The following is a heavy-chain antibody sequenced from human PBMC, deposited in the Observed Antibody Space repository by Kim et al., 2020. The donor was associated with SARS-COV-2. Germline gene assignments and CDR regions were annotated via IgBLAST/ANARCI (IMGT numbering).Heavy chain of an antibody. CDR2: ISYDGSNK. V-gene: IGHV3-30*18. Sequence: GGSLRLSCAASGFTFSSYGMHWVRQAPGKGLEWVAVISYDGSNKYYADSVKGRFTISRDNSKNTLYLQMNSLRAEDTAVYYCAKVYQPLFVGTLYFDYWGRGPLVTVSS. CDR1: GFTFSSYG. D-gene: IGHD2-2*01. CDR3: AKVYQPLFVGTLYFDY. J-gene: IGHJ4*02.